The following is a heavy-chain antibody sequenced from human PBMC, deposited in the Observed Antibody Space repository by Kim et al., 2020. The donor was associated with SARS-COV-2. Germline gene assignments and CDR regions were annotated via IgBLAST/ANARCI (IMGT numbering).Heavy chain of an antibody. V-gene: IGHV6-1*01. CDR3: ARLVGTSWLDY. Sequence: SQTLSLTCAISGDSVSSNSATWNWIRHSPSRGLEWLGRTYYRSKWYNDYAVFVKSRITINPDTSKNQFSLQLNSVTPEDTAVYFCARLVGTSWLDYWGQGTLVTVSS. D-gene: IGHD6-13*01. CDR2: TYYRSKWYN. J-gene: IGHJ4*02. CDR1: GDSVSSNSAT.